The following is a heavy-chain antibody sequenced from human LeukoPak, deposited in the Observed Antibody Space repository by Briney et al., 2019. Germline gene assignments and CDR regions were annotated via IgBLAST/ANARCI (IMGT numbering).Heavy chain of an antibody. CDR2: ISGSGGST. V-gene: IGHV3-23*01. J-gene: IGHJ4*02. D-gene: IGHD2-15*01. Sequence: PGGSLRLSCAASGFTFSSYAMSWVRQAPGKGLEWVSAISGSGGSTYYADSVKGRFTISRDNSKNTLYLQMNSLRAEDTAVYYCAKGGYCSGGSCYWSGYYFDYWGQGTLVTVSS. CDR3: AKGGYCSGGSCYWSGYYFDY. CDR1: GFTFSSYA.